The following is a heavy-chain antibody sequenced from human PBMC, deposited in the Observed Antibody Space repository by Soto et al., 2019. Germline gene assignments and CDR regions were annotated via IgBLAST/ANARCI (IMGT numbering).Heavy chain of an antibody. J-gene: IGHJ6*02. V-gene: IGHV5-10-1*01. Sequence: GESLKISCKGSGYSFTSYWISWVRQMPGKGLEWMGRIDPSDSYTNYSPSFQGHVTISADKSISTAYLQWSSLKASDTAMFYCGRYYSNPPPHGMDVWGQGTTVTVSS. D-gene: IGHD4-4*01. CDR1: GYSFTSYW. CDR3: GRYYSNPPPHGMDV. CDR2: IDPSDSYT.